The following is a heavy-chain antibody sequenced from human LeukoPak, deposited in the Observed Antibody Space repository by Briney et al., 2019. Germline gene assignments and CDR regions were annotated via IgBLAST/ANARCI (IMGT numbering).Heavy chain of an antibody. CDR2: ISGSGGST. V-gene: IGHV3-23*01. D-gene: IGHD3-10*01. CDR1: GFTFSSYG. Sequence: GGSLRLSCAASGFTFSSYGMSWVRQAPGKGLEWVSAISGSGGSTYYADSVKGRFTISRDNSKNTLYLQMNSLRAEDTAVYYCAKDSSGSGSYYLNYYYYYMDVWGKGTTVTISS. CDR3: AKDSSGSGSYYLNYYYYYMDV. J-gene: IGHJ6*03.